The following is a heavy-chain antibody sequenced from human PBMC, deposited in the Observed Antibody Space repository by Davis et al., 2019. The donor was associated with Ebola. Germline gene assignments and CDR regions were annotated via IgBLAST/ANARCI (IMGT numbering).Heavy chain of an antibody. V-gene: IGHV1-69*06. D-gene: IGHD3-22*01. CDR2: IIPIFGTA. J-gene: IGHJ6*02. CDR1: GGTFSSYA. CDR3: ASGPYYYDSSGYYVPLSYYYGMDV. Sequence: SVKVSCKASGGTFSSYAISWVRQAPGQGLEWMGGIIPIFGTANYAQKFQGRVTITADKSTSTAYMELSSLRSEDTAVYYCASGPYYYDSSGYYVPLSYYYGMDVWGQGTTVTVSS.